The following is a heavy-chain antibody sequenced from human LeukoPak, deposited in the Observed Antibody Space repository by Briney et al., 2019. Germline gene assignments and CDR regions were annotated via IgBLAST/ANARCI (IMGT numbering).Heavy chain of an antibody. CDR1: GFTFDDYA. CDR3: AKDQLDDYGARSGDFDI. CDR2: ISWNSGSI. D-gene: IGHD4-17*01. V-gene: IGHV3-9*01. Sequence: GRSLRLSCAASGFTFDDYAMHWVRQAPGKDLEWVSGISWNSGSIGYADSVKGRFTISRDNAKNSLYLQMNSLRAEDTALYYCAKDQLDDYGARSGDFDIWGQGTMVTVSS. J-gene: IGHJ3*02.